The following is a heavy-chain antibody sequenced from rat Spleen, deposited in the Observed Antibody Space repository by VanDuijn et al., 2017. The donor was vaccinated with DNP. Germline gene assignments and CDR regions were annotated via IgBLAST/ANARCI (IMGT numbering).Heavy chain of an antibody. J-gene: IGHJ2*01. CDR1: GFIFNNYW. CDR2: ITDSVGTT. V-gene: IGHV5-31*01. D-gene: IGHD1-12*02. Sequence: EVQVVESGGDLVQPGRSLKLSCVASGFIFNNYWMTWIRQVPGKGLEWVASITDSVGTTYYPDSVKGRFTISRDNTRRTLYLQMDSLRSEDTATYYCTTDRVYRDGDTHLFDYWGQGVMVTVSS. CDR3: TTDRVYRDGDTHLFDY.